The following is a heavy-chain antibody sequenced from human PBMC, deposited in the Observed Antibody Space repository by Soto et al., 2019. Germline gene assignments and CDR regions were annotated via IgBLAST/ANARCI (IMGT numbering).Heavy chain of an antibody. V-gene: IGHV1-3*01. J-gene: IGHJ4*02. CDR2: INAGNGNA. D-gene: IGHD1-7*01. CDR3: ARVSRTTGPY. CDR1: GYTLTELS. Sequence: ASVKVSCKVSGYTLTELSMHWVRQAPGQRLEWMGWINAGNGNAKYSQKFQGRVTITRDTSASTAYMELSSLRSEDTAVYYCARVSRTTGPYWGQGTLVTVSS.